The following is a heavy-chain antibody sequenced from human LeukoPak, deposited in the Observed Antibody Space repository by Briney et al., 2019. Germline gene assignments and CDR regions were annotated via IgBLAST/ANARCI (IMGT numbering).Heavy chain of an antibody. CDR1: GFTFDDYA. J-gene: IGHJ4*02. D-gene: IGHD2-15*01. Sequence: GGSLRLSCAASGFTFDDYAMHWVRHAPGKGLEWVSGISWNSGSIGYADSVKGRFTISRDNAKNSLYLQMNSLRAEDTALYYCAKAGGCSGGSCYFDYWGQGTLVTVSS. V-gene: IGHV3-9*01. CDR2: ISWNSGSI. CDR3: AKAGGCSGGSCYFDY.